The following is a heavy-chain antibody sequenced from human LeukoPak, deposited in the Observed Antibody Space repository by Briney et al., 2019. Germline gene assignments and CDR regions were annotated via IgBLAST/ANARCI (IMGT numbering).Heavy chain of an antibody. CDR2: IKQDGSEK. CDR3: ARGEGGY. CDR1: GFIFSSYW. J-gene: IGHJ4*02. Sequence: PGGYLRLYCAASGFIFSSYWMSWVRQTPGKGLEWVANIKQDGSEKYYVDSVKGRFTISRDNAKNSLYLQMNSLRAEDTAVYYCARGEGGYWGQGTLVTVSS. D-gene: IGHD1-26*01. V-gene: IGHV3-7*01.